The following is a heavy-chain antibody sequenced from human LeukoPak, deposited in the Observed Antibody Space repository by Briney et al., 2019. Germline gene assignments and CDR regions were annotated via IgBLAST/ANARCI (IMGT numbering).Heavy chain of an antibody. V-gene: IGHV1-8*02. CDR1: GGTFSSYA. Sequence: ASVKVSCKASGGTFSSYAISWVRQAPGQGLEWMGWMNPKSGDTGFAQKFQVRVTMTRNTSINTAYMEISSLSSEDTAIYYCARRPTTKWYYYGLDVWGQGTTVTVSS. CDR2: MNPKSGDT. D-gene: IGHD1-14*01. J-gene: IGHJ6*02. CDR3: ARRPTTKWYYYGLDV.